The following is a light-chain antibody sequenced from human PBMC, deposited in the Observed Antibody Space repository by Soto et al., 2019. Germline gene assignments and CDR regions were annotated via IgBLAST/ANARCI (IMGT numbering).Light chain of an antibody. CDR3: QQTYKTPLT. V-gene: IGKV1-39*01. J-gene: IGKJ1*01. CDR2: LAS. Sequence: DIQMTQSPSSLSASVVDRVTITFRASQSISNYLNWYQQRPGKAPKLLIYLASSLSSGVPSKFSGSGSGTDFTLTISVLQPEDSATYYCQQTYKTPLTFGQGTKVDIK. CDR1: QSISNY.